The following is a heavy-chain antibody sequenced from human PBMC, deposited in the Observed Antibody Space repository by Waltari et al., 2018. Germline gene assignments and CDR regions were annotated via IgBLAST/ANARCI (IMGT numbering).Heavy chain of an antibody. CDR1: GGTFSSYA. V-gene: IGHV1-69*05. D-gene: IGHD2-15*01. Sequence: QVQLVQSGAEVKKPGSSVKVSCKASGGTFSSYAISWVRKAPGQGLEWMGGIVPIFGTVNYAQEYQGRVTITTDESTSTAYMELSSLRSEDTAVYYCASGSVVVGKDDAFDIWGQGTMVTVSS. CDR3: ASGSVVVGKDDAFDI. J-gene: IGHJ3*02. CDR2: IVPIFGTV.